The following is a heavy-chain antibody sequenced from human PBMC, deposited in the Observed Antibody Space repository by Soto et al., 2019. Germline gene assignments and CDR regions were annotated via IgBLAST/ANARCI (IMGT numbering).Heavy chain of an antibody. CDR3: AKIGTYLRMDD. D-gene: IGHD3-10*01. Sequence: EVQLVESGGGLVQPGGSLRLSCAVSGFTFSSYSMNWVRQAPGKGLEGVAYISRGRGTTYYAASMEGRYSIYRDNANNSLYLQMNSLRVEDTAVYYCAKIGTYLRMDDWGQGTKVTVSS. CDR1: GFTFSSYS. J-gene: IGHJ6*02. CDR2: ISRGRGTT. V-gene: IGHV3-48*01.